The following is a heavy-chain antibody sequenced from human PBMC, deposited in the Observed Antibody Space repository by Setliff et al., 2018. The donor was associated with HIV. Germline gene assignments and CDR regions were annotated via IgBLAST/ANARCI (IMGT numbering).Heavy chain of an antibody. Sequence: PSETLSLTCSVSGYSISSGYHWAWIRHPQGKGLEWIGSIYHSGSTYYNPSRKSRVTISVDTSKNQFSLKLNSLTAADTAVYYCARSYCAADCAHNSPRGMDVWGQGTTVTVS. CDR1: GYSISSGYH. D-gene: IGHD2-21*02. J-gene: IGHJ6*02. CDR3: ARSYCAADCAHNSPRGMDV. V-gene: IGHV4-38-2*01. CDR2: IYHSGST.